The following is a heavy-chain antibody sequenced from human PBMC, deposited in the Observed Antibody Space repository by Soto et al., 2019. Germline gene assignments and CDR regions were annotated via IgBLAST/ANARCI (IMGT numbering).Heavy chain of an antibody. Sequence: EVQLVESGGGLVLPGGSLRLSCAASGFTFGSYWMSWVRQAPGKGLEWVANIKQDGSDKYYVDSVKGRFTISRDNAKNSLYLQMNSLRAEDTAVYYCARVPRLHFDYWGQGTLVTVSS. D-gene: IGHD5-18*01. CDR1: GFTFGSYW. CDR3: ARVPRLHFDY. J-gene: IGHJ4*02. CDR2: IKQDGSDK. V-gene: IGHV3-7*01.